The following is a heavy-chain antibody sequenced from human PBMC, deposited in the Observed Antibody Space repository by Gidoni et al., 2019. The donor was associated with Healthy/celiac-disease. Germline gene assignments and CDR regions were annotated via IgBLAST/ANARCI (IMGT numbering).Heavy chain of an antibody. Sequence: QVQLVQSGAEVKKPGASVKVSCKASGYPFTSYDINWVRQATGQGLEWMGWMNPNSGNTGYAQKFQGRVTMTRNTSISTAYMELSSLRSEDTAVYYCASGITIFGVVMQGGMDVWGQGTTVTVSS. CDR1: GYPFTSYD. J-gene: IGHJ6*02. V-gene: IGHV1-8*01. CDR3: ASGITIFGVVMQGGMDV. CDR2: MNPNSGNT. D-gene: IGHD3-3*01.